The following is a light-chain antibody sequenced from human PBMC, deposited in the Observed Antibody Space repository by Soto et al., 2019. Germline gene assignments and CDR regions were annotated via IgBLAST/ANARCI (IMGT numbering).Light chain of an antibody. CDR2: GSS. CDR1: QSVGNN. V-gene: IGKV3D-20*02. CDR3: QQRSNWPRT. Sequence: EIVMTQSPATLSVSPGERVTLSCRASQSVGNNLAWYQQKPGQAPRLLIYGSSSRATGIPDRFSGSGSGTDFTLTISRLEPEDFAVYYCQQRSNWPRTFGQGTKVDIK. J-gene: IGKJ1*01.